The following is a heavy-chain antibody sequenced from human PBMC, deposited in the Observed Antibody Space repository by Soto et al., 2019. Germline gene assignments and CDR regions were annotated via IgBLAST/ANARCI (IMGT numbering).Heavy chain of an antibody. CDR1: GGSISSSSYY. Sequence: QLQLQESGPGLVKPSETLSLTCTVSGGSISSSSYYWGWIRQPPGKALGWIGSIYYSGSTYFNPSLKSRVAISVETSKNQFSFEPSSVTAANTAVYYCSRLSWGLRLGEFDYWGQGTLVTVSS. D-gene: IGHD3-16*01. V-gene: IGHV4-39*01. CDR3: SRLSWGLRLGEFDY. CDR2: IYYSGST. J-gene: IGHJ4*02.